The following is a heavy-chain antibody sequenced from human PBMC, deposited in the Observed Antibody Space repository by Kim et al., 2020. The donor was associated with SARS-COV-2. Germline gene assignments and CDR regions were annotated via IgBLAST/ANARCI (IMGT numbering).Heavy chain of an antibody. J-gene: IGHJ4*02. D-gene: IGHD3-10*01. Sequence: GGSLRLSCAASGFTFSSYAMSWVRQAPGKGLEWVSAISGSGGSTYYADSVKGRFTISRDNSKNTLYLQMNSLRAEDTAVYYCAKDGEQAVRGVIITVSRFDYWGQGTLVTVSS. V-gene: IGHV3-23*01. CDR2: ISGSGGST. CDR3: AKDGEQAVRGVIITVSRFDY. CDR1: GFTFSSYA.